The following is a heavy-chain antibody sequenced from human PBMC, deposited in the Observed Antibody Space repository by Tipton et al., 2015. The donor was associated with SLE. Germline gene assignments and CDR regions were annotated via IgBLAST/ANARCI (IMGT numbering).Heavy chain of an antibody. J-gene: IGHJ4*02. CDR3: AGGDYHGSESYIGY. V-gene: IGHV4-34*01. D-gene: IGHD3-10*01. CDR1: GGSFSGYY. Sequence: TLSLTCAVYGGSFSGYYWSWIRQPPGKGLEWIGEMDPNGITRYKSSLRSRVTISLDTSKNQFSLKLTSVTAADTAVYYCAGGDYHGSESYIGYWGQGTPVTVSS. CDR2: MDPNGIT.